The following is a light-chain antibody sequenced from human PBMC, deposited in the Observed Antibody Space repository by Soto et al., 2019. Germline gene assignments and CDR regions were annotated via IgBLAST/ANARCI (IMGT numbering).Light chain of an antibody. CDR3: QQTDTIPRT. CDR2: GAS. J-gene: IGKJ1*01. CDR1: QSIGSR. V-gene: IGKV1-39*01. Sequence: DIQMTQSPSSLSASVGDRVTITCRASQSIGSRLNWYQQEPGSAPKLLIYGASTLERGVPSRFSGSGSGTDSNLTVSSLQVEAFATYYCQQTDTIPRTFGQGTKVDVK.